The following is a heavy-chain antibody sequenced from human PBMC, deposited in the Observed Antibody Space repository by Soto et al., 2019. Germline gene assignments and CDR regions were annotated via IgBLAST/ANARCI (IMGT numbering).Heavy chain of an antibody. CDR1: GFSLSDNGVG. D-gene: IGHD1-1*01. V-gene: IGHV2-5*02. Sequence: HITLKASGPTLVKRTQTLTLTCTFSGFSLSDNGVGVGWIRQPPGKALEWLALIYWDDEKIYSPSLSTRLTITKDKSKNPVLITMTTMDPVDTATYYCAHRLTGNALDIWGQGTMVTVSS. CDR2: IYWDDEK. CDR3: AHRLTGNALDI. J-gene: IGHJ3*02.